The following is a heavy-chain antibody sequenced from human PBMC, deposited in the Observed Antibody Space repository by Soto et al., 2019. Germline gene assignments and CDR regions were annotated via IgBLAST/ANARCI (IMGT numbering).Heavy chain of an antibody. CDR3: ASDYSAYERHHRFDN. J-gene: IGHJ3*02. Sequence: QEQLVQSGAEVKKPGASVTISCKASGDTFSRHYIHWVRQAPGQGLEWKGVINPTGASTSYAQKCQGRVTVTRDTSTSTISMELRSLRSEDTAVYFCASDYSAYERHHRFDNWGQGTMVTVSS. CDR1: GDTFSRHY. D-gene: IGHD5-12*01. V-gene: IGHV1-46*03. CDR2: INPTGAST.